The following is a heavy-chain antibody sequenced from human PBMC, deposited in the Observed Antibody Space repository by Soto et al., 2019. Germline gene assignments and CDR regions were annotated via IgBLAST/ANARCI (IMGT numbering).Heavy chain of an antibody. V-gene: IGHV4-39*01. CDR3: ARLPRYDFWT. J-gene: IGHJ5*02. CDR2: VYYSGST. Sequence: TPSPTCHVSGGSISRSSYYWGLFRQTPGKGLEWIGNVYYSGSTYYNPSLKSRLSMSVDTSKSQFSLNLNSVTAADTAVYYCARLPRYDFWTWGQGTLVTVSS. D-gene: IGHD3-3*01. CDR1: GGSISRSSYY.